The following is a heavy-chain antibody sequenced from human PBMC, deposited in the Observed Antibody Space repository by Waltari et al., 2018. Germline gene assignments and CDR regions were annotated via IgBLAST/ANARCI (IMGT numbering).Heavy chain of an antibody. CDR3: ARGVSGDSGPADY. V-gene: IGHV3-7*01. D-gene: IGHD4-17*01. CDR2: LNQDGSAK. J-gene: IGHJ4*02. CDR1: GFTFTTSW. Sequence: EVQLVESGGGLVQPGGSLRLSWSASGFTFTTSWMTWVRQAPGKGLEWVANLNQDGSAKFYVESVKGRFTISRDNAKNSLFLQMNSLRAEDTAVYYCARGVSGDSGPADYWGQGTLVTVSS.